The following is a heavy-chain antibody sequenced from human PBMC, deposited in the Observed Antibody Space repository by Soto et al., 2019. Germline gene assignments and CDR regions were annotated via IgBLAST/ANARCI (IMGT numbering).Heavy chain of an antibody. CDR3: VRVLDSSWYADL. CDR1: GGSVSNASFY. J-gene: IGHJ2*01. V-gene: IGHV4-61*03. Sequence: QVRLQESGPGLVKPSETLSLTCSVSGGSVSNASFYWTWIRQAPGTGLEYIGYIFYTGVTNYNPSISSRVTISLGTSKTHFSLKLNSMTAADTAVYYCVRVLDSSWYADLWGRGTLVTVSS. CDR2: IFYTGVT. D-gene: IGHD3-22*01.